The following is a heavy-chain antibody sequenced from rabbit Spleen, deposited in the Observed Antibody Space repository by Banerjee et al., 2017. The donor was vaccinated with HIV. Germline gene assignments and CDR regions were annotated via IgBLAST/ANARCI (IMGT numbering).Heavy chain of an antibody. D-gene: IGHD6-1*01. V-gene: IGHV1S40*01. Sequence: QSLEESGGDLVKPGASLTLTCTASGFSFRIGDYMCWVRQAPGKGREWISCIAGSVSGFTYSAAWGKGRFTITKTTSSTVTLQMTSLTVADAATYFCSRDTGGSVTSYGIDFWGPGTLVTVS. CDR2: IAGSVSGFT. CDR3: SRDTGGSVTSYGIDF. J-gene: IGHJ6*01. CDR1: GFSFRIGDY.